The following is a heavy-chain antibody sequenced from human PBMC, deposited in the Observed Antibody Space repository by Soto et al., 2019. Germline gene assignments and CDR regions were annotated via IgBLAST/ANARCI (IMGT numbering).Heavy chain of an antibody. CDR1: GLTFGSRA. J-gene: IGHJ4*02. V-gene: IGHV3-23*01. Sequence: GGSLRLSCVASGLTFGSRAMSWVRQATGEGLQWVSTITDTGGDAKYADSVRGRFVISRDNSKKTLYLQMTSLTAEDSAMYFCARGSTDSYPGSRIFDFWGRGTLVTVSS. CDR3: ARGSTDSYPGSRIFDF. D-gene: IGHD3-10*01. CDR2: ITDTGGDA.